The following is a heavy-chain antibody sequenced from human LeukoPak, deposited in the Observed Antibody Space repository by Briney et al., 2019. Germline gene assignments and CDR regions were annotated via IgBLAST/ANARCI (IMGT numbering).Heavy chain of an antibody. Sequence: GGSLRLSCAASGFTFSTYWMSWVRQAPGKGLEWVAVISYDGSNKYYADSVKGRFTISRDNSKNTLYLQMNSLRAEDTAVYYCAKGGSYNDFDYWGQGTLVTVSS. CDR2: ISYDGSNK. V-gene: IGHV3-30*18. CDR1: GFTFSTYW. J-gene: IGHJ4*02. CDR3: AKGGSYNDFDY. D-gene: IGHD1-26*01.